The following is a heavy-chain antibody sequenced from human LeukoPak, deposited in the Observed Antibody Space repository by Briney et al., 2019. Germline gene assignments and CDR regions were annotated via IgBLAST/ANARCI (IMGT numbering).Heavy chain of an antibody. V-gene: IGHV3-21*01. J-gene: IGHJ6*03. CDR2: ISSSSSYI. D-gene: IGHD6-6*01. Sequence: GGSLRLSCAASGFIFSSYSMNWVRQAPGKGLEWVSSISSSSSYIYYADSVKGRFTISRDNAKTSLYLQMNSLRAEDTAVYYCARVGSSSSRYYYYMDVWGKGTTVTVSS. CDR3: ARVGSSSSRYYYYMDV. CDR1: GFIFSSYS.